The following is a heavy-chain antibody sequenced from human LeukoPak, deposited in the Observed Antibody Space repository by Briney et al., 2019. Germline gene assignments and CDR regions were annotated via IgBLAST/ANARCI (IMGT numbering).Heavy chain of an antibody. J-gene: IGHJ3*02. D-gene: IGHD2-21*02. CDR1: GFTFSSYA. V-gene: IGHV3-23*01. CDR2: ISGSGDTT. CDR3: AKDLRLYRAGDAFDI. Sequence: GGSLRLSCAASGFTFSSYAMTWVRQAPGKGLEWVSSISGSGDTTHYADSVKGRFTISRDISKNTVYVQMNSLRAEDTAIYYCAKDLRLYRAGDAFDIWGQGTMVTVSS.